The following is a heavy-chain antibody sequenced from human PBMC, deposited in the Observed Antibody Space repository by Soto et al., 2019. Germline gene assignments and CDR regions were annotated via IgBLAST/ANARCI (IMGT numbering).Heavy chain of an antibody. J-gene: IGHJ4*02. CDR1: GLTLSHAW. V-gene: IGHV3-15*07. D-gene: IGHD7-27*01. Sequence: EVQLVESGGGFVEPGGSLRLSCVGSGLTLSHAWMTWVRQAPGKGLEWVGRIKTKGEGGTMDYAAPVKGRFSVSRDDSENTLYLHISSLHSEDTAMYDCVADLHGVRTNWGFDYWGQGTLVTVSS. CDR2: IKTKGEGGTM. CDR3: VADLHGVRTNWGFDY.